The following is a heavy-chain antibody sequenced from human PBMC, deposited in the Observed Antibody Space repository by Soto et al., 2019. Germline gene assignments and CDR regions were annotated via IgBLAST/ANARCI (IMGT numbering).Heavy chain of an antibody. V-gene: IGHV3-23*01. Sequence: GGSLRLSCAASGFTFSSYAMDWVRQAPGKGLEWVSAISGSGSSTYYADSVKGRLTISRDNSKNTLYLQMNSLRAEDTAVYYCAKDSVTLTHKCSESWGLGTLVTVSS. CDR2: ISGSGSST. CDR3: AKDSVTLTHKCSES. CDR1: GFTFSSYA. D-gene: IGHD3-16*01. J-gene: IGHJ5*01.